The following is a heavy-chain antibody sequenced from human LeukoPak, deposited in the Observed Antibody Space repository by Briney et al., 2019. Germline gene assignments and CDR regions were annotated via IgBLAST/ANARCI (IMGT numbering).Heavy chain of an antibody. CDR1: GGSFSGHY. V-gene: IGHV4-34*01. Sequence: SETLSLTCAVYGGSFSGHYWSWIRQPPGKGLEWIGSIYYSGNTYYNPSLKSRVIISVDTSKNQFSLKLSSVTAADTAVYYCARIGWLAFDYWGQGTLVTVSS. J-gene: IGHJ4*02. CDR2: IYYSGNT. CDR3: ARIGWLAFDY. D-gene: IGHD6-19*01.